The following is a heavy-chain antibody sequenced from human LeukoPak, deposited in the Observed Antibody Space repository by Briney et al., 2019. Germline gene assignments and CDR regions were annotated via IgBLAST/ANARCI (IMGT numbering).Heavy chain of an antibody. CDR2: INSSGSTI. D-gene: IGHD6-6*01. V-gene: IGHV3-11*04. J-gene: IGHJ4*02. Sequence: PGGSLRLSCAASGFTFSDYYMSWIRQAPGKGLEWVSYINSSGSTIYYADSVKGRFTISRDNAKNSLYLQMNSLRAEDTAVYYCAGEYSSSSGRLGYWGQGTLVTVSS. CDR3: AGEYSSSSGRLGY. CDR1: GFTFSDYY.